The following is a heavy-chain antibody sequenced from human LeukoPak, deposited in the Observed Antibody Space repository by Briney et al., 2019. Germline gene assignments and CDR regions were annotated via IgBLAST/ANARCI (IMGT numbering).Heavy chain of an antibody. CDR3: ARPQLGYFDY. J-gene: IGHJ4*02. V-gene: IGHV4-34*01. CDR2: INHSGST. CDR1: GGSFSGYY. D-gene: IGHD1-1*01. Sequence: SETLSLTCAVYGGSFSGYYWSWIRQPPGKGLEWIGEINHSGSTNYNPSLKSRVTISVDTSKNQISLKLSSVTAADTAVYYCARPQLGYFDYWGQGTLVTASS.